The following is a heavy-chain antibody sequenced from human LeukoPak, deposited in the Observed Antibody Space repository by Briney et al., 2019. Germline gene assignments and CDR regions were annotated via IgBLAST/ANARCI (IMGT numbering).Heavy chain of an antibody. Sequence: GGSLRLSCAASGFTFSSYSFNWVRQVPGKGLEWVSSITTTFYTYYTDSVKGRFTISRDNAKNSLYLQMISLRAEDTAVYYCARVRANWYEDHWGQGTLVTVSS. CDR2: ITTTFYT. CDR3: ARVRANWYEDH. CDR1: GFTFSSYS. V-gene: IGHV3-21*01. J-gene: IGHJ4*02. D-gene: IGHD6-13*01.